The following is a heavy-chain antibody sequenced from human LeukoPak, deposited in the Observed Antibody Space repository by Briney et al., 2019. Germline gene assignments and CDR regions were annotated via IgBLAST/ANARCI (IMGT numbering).Heavy chain of an antibody. CDR1: GFTFSSYG. D-gene: IGHD2-2*01. J-gene: IGHJ4*02. CDR2: IRYDGSNK. CDR3: AKDATTIVVVPAAPLDY. V-gene: IGHV3-30*02. Sequence: GGSLRLSCAASGFTFSSYGMHWVRQAPGKGLEWVAFIRYDGSNKYYADSVKGRFTISRDNSKNTLYLQMNSLRAEDTAVYYCAKDATTIVVVPAAPLDYWGQGTLVTVSS.